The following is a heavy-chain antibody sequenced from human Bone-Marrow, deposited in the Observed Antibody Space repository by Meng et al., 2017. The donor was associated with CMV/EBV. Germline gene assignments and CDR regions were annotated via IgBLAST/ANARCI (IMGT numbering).Heavy chain of an antibody. Sequence: GESLKISCAASGFTVSSNYMSWVRQAPGKGLEWVSVIYSGGSTYYADSVKGRFTISRDNAKNSLYLQMNSLRAEDTAVYYCARDQRDYYDSSGYYSEGDAFAIWGQGKRV. CDR2: IYSGGST. D-gene: IGHD3-22*01. V-gene: IGHV3-53*01. J-gene: IGHJ3*02. CDR1: GFTVSSNY. CDR3: ARDQRDYYDSSGYYSEGDAFAI.